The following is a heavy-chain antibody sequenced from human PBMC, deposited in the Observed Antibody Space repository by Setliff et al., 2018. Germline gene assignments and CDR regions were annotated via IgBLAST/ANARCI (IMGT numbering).Heavy chain of an antibody. CDR1: GYTFNNCA. CDR3: ARGSRFGTIVYGGDYYLDV. V-gene: IGHV7-4-1*02. CDR2: INTDTGNP. Sequence: ASVKVSCKASGYTFNNCAINWVRQAPGQGLEWMGWINTDTGNPTSAQGFTGRFVFSLDTSVSTAYLQISSLKAEDTAIDYCARGSRFGTIVYGGDYYLDVWGKGTTVTVSS. D-gene: IGHD3-10*01. J-gene: IGHJ6*03.